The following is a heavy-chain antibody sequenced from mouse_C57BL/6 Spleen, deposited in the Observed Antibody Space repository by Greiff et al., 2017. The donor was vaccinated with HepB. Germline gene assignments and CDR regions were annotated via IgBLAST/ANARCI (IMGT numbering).Heavy chain of an antibody. CDR3: TRPYYYGSSYLWYFDV. D-gene: IGHD1-1*01. J-gene: IGHJ1*03. V-gene: IGHV5-9-1*02. CDR2: ISSGGDYI. Sequence: EVKLMESGEGLVKPGGSLKLSCAASGFTFSSYAMSWVRQTPEKRLEWVAYISSGGDYIYYADTVKGRFTISRDNARNTLYLQMSSLKSEDTAMYYCTRPYYYGSSYLWYFDVWGTGTTVTVSS. CDR1: GFTFSSYA.